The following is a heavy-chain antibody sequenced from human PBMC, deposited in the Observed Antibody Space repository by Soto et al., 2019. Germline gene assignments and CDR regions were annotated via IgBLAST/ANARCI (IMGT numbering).Heavy chain of an antibody. Sequence: PGGSLRLSCAASGFTFSTYSMNWVRQAQGKGLEWVSSISSSSSYIYYADSVKGRFTISRDNAKNSLYLQMNSLRAEDTAVYYCASSGITMVGGVISFDYWGQGTLVTVSS. CDR2: ISSSSSYI. CDR1: GFTFSTYS. V-gene: IGHV3-21*04. J-gene: IGHJ4*02. D-gene: IGHD3-10*01. CDR3: ASSGITMVGGVISFDY.